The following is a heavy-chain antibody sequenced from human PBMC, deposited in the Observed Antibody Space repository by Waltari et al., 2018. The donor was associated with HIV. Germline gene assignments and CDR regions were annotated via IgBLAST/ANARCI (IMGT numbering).Heavy chain of an antibody. Sequence: EVRLLESGGGLVRPGGSLQLSRAGSGLRFSDFNMNWVRQGPGKGLEWVASIGSLQNFIHYADSVKGRFTVSRDNAKNSLYLQMNSLTAEDTAVYYCARGPSSGWSWFDPWGQGTLVTVSS. CDR3: ARGPSSGWSWFDP. CDR1: GLRFSDFN. J-gene: IGHJ5*02. V-gene: IGHV3-21*01. D-gene: IGHD6-19*01. CDR2: IGSLQNFI.